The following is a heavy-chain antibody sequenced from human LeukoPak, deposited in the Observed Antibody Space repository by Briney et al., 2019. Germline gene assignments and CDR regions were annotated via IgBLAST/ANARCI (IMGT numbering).Heavy chain of an antibody. CDR3: AKEGGGLDY. Sequence: ASVKVSCKASVYMFTGYHMHWVRQAPGPGLEWMGWISPNRGGTSYAQTFEGRVTMTRDTSISTAYMELSRLRSADTAVYYCAKEGGGLDYWGQGTLVTVSS. V-gene: IGHV1-2*02. J-gene: IGHJ4*02. CDR1: VYMFTGYH. CDR2: ISPNRGGT. D-gene: IGHD3-16*01.